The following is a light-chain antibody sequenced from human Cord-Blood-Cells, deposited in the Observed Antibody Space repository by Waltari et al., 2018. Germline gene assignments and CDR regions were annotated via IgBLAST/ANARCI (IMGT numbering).Light chain of an antibody. CDR2: CAS. Sequence: IVLTQSPGTLSLSPGERATLSCRASQSVSSSYLAWYQQKPGQAPRLLIYCASSRATGIPDRFSGSGSGTDFTLTISRLEPEDFAVYYCQQYGSSPPFTFGPGTKVDIK. CDR3: QQYGSSPPFT. CDR1: QSVSSSY. V-gene: IGKV3-20*01. J-gene: IGKJ3*01.